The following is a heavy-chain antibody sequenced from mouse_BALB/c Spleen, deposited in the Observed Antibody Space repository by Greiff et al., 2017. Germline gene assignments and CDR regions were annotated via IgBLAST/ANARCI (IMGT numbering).Heavy chain of an antibody. V-gene: IGHV5-6-3*01. CDR1: GFTFSSYG. Sequence: EVKLMESGGGLVQPGGSLKLSCAASGFTFSSYGMSWVRQTPDKRLELVATINSNGGSTYYPDSVKGRFTISRDNAKNTLYLQMSSLKSEDTAMYYCARDGPGNSAWFAYWGRGTLVTVSA. CDR3: ARDGPGNSAWFAY. CDR2: INSNGGST. D-gene: IGHD2-1*01. J-gene: IGHJ3*01.